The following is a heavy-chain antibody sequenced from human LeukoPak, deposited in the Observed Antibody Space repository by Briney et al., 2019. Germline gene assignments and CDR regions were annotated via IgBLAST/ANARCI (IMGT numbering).Heavy chain of an antibody. Sequence: SVKVSCKASGGTFSSYAISWVRQAPGQGLEWMGGIIPIFGTANYAQKFQGRVTITADESTSTAYMELSSLRSEYTAVYYCARAYDILTGYYYWGQGTLVTVSS. J-gene: IGHJ4*02. D-gene: IGHD3-9*01. CDR3: ARAYDILTGYYY. CDR2: IIPIFGTA. CDR1: GGTFSSYA. V-gene: IGHV1-69*13.